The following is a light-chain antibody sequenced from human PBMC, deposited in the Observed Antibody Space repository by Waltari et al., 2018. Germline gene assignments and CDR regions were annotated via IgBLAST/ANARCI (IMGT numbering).Light chain of an antibody. Sequence: DFVMTQSPDSLAVSLGARATINCKSSRSVLYSSNNKNYLAWYQQKPRQPPKLLIYWASTRESGVPDRFSGSGSATDFTLTISSLQAEDVAVYYCQQYYRAPQTFGQGTKVEIK. CDR3: QQYYRAPQT. CDR1: RSVLYSSNNKNY. V-gene: IGKV4-1*01. J-gene: IGKJ1*01. CDR2: WAS.